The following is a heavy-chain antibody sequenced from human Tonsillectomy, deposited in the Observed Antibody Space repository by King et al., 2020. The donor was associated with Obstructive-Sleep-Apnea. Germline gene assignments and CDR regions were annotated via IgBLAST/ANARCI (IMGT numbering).Heavy chain of an antibody. Sequence: VQLVESGGGLAQPGRSLRLSCAASGFTFDDYAMHWVRQAPGKGLEWFSGISWNGGSRGYADSVKGLFTISRDNAKSSLYLQMNSLRAEDTALYYCAKDISYDILTGDFDYWGQGTLVTVSS. D-gene: IGHD3-9*01. CDR2: ISWNGGSR. CDR3: AKDISYDILTGDFDY. J-gene: IGHJ4*02. CDR1: GFTFDDYA. V-gene: IGHV3-9*01.